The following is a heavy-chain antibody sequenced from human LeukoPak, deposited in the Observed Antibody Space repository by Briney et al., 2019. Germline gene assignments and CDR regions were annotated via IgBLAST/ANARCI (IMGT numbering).Heavy chain of an antibody. V-gene: IGHV4-59*01. Sequence: NPSETLSLTCTVSGGSISSYYWSWIRQPPGKGLEWIGYIYYSASTNYNPSLKSRVTISVDTSKNQFSLKLSSVTAADTAVYYCARAGAYSYYYYGMDVWGQGTTVTVSS. CDR2: IYYSAST. D-gene: IGHD2-15*01. CDR3: ARAGAYSYYYYGMDV. CDR1: GGSISSYY. J-gene: IGHJ6*02.